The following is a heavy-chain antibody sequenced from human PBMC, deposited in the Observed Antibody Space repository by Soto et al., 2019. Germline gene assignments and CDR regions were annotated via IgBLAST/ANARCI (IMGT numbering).Heavy chain of an antibody. Sequence: PGGSLRLSCAASGFTFSSYSMNWVRQAPGKGLEWVSYISSSSSTIYYADSVKGRFTISRDNAKNSLYLQMNSLRDEDTSVYYCARGNYGDYLNWFDPWGQGTLVTVSS. CDR2: ISSSSSTI. CDR3: ARGNYGDYLNWFDP. V-gene: IGHV3-48*02. CDR1: GFTFSSYS. J-gene: IGHJ5*02. D-gene: IGHD4-17*01.